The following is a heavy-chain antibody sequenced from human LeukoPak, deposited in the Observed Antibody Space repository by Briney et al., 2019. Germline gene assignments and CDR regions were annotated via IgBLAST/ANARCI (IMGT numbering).Heavy chain of an antibody. CDR2: FDPEDGET. V-gene: IGHV1-24*01. J-gene: IGHJ5*02. CDR1: GYTLTELS. CDR3: ARDQRIAARPEWFDP. Sequence: GASVKVSCKVSGYTLTELSMHWVRQAPGKGLEWMGGFDPEDGETIYAQKFQGRVTMTTDTSTSTAYMELRSLRSDDTAVYYCARDQRIAARPEWFDPWGQGTLVTVSS. D-gene: IGHD6-6*01.